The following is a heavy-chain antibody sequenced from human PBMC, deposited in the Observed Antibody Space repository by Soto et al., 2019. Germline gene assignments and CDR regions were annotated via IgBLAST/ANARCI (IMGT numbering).Heavy chain of an antibody. CDR3: AQAAAGTIAFDI. Sequence: ASVKVSCKASGYTFTSYCMHWVRQAPGQGLEWMGIINPSGGSTSYAQKFQGRVTMTRDTSTSTVYMELSSLRSEDTAVYYCAQAAAGTIAFDIWGQGTMVTVSS. CDR1: GYTFTSYC. D-gene: IGHD6-13*01. CDR2: INPSGGST. J-gene: IGHJ3*02. V-gene: IGHV1-46*03.